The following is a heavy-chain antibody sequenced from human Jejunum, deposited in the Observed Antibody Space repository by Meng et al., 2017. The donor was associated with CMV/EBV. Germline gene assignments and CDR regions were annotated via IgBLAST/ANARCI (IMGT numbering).Heavy chain of an antibody. D-gene: IGHD3-22*01. CDR1: YV. CDR3: AKDRPPYYYDSSGYHPGFDY. Sequence: YVMHWVRQAPGKGREWVAVIWYDGSNKYYADSVKGRFTISRDNSKNTLYLQMNSLRAEDTAVYYCAKDRPPYYYDSSGYHPGFDYWGQGTLVTVSS. V-gene: IGHV3-33*06. J-gene: IGHJ4*02. CDR2: IWYDGSNK.